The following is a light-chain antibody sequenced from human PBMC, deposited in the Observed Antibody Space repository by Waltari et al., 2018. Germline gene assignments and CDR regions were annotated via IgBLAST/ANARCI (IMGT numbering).Light chain of an antibody. CDR2: GAS. Sequence: EIVLTQSPGTLSLSPGERVTLSCRASQSVGRSLAWYQQKPGQAPRLLIYGASSRATGIPDRFSGSGSGTDVSLTISRLAPVDLSVYYCQHYVRLPVTFGQGTKVEI. CDR3: QHYVRLPVT. J-gene: IGKJ1*01. V-gene: IGKV3-20*01. CDR1: QSVGRS.